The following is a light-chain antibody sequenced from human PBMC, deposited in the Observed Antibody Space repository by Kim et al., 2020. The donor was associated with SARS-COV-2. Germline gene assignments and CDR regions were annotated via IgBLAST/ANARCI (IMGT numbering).Light chain of an antibody. V-gene: IGLV3-21*04. CDR1: NIGGRS. Sequence: PGQTARIPCGGDNIGGRSVHWHQQKPGQAPVLVMYYDSDRPSGIPERFSGSNSGDTATLSITRVEAGDEADYYCQVWNSTSDRPIFGGGTQLTVL. CDR2: YDS. J-gene: IGLJ2*01. CDR3: QVWNSTSDRPI.